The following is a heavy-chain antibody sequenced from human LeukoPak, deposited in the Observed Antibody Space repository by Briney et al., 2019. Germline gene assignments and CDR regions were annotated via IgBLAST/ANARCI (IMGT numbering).Heavy chain of an antibody. J-gene: IGHJ6*02. CDR1: GFTFSSYA. Sequence: PGGSLRLSCAASGFTFSSYAMSWVRQAPGKGLEWVSAISGSGGSTYYADSVKGRFTISRDNSKNTLYLQMNSLRAEDTAVYYCAKVLQQWLALEVYYYYGMDVWGQGTTVTVSS. CDR3: AKVLQQWLALEVYYYYGMDV. V-gene: IGHV3-23*01. D-gene: IGHD6-19*01. CDR2: ISGSGGST.